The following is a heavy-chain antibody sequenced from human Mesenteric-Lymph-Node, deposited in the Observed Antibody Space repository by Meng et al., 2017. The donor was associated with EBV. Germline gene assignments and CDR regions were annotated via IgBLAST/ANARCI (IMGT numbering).Heavy chain of an antibody. CDR1: GYTLTSYD. V-gene: IGHV1-8*01. CDR2: MNPNSGNT. J-gene: IGHJ5*02. Sequence: VEVVQSGDEVKKRRASVKVSCKACGYTLTSYDINWVRQATGQGLEWMGWMNPNSGNTGYAQKFPGRVTMTRNTSISTAYMELSSLRSEDTAVYYCARGPEYSSSWNNWFDPWGQGTLVTVSS. D-gene: IGHD6-13*01. CDR3: ARGPEYSSSWNNWFDP.